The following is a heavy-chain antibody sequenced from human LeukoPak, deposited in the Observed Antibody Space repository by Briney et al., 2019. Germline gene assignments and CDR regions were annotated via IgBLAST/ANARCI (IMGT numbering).Heavy chain of an antibody. CDR3: VSFYETY. D-gene: IGHD2-2*01. J-gene: IGHJ4*02. V-gene: IGHV3-74*01. CDR2: INSDGSWT. Sequence: GGSLRLSCVASGFTFSSYWMHWVRQAPGKGLVWVSHINSDGSWTGYADSVKGRFTISKDNAKNTVYLQMNNLRAEDTAVYYCVSFYETYWGRGTLVTVSS. CDR1: GFTFSSYW.